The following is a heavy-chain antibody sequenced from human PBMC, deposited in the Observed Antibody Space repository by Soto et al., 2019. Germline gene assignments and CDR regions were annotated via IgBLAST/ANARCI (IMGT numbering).Heavy chain of an antibody. Sequence: SETLSLTCAVYGGSFSGYYWSWIRQPPGKGLEWIGEINHSGSTNYNPSLKSRVTISVDTSKNQFSLKLSSVTAADTAVYYCARAVGLDRDEGDYYYYGMDVWGQGTTVTVSS. CDR2: INHSGST. V-gene: IGHV4-34*01. D-gene: IGHD1-26*01. CDR1: GGSFSGYY. J-gene: IGHJ6*02. CDR3: ARAVGLDRDEGDYYYYGMDV.